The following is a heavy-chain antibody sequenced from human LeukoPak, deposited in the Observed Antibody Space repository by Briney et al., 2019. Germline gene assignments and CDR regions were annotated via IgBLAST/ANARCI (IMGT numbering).Heavy chain of an antibody. CDR3: ARTLVGANPAPFDY. CDR1: GYTFSSYA. J-gene: IGHJ4*02. CDR2: IIPILGIA. Sequence: SVKVSCKTSGYTFSSYAMHWVRQAPGQGLEWMGRIIPILGIANYAQKFQGRVTITADKSTSTAYMELSSLRSEDTAVYYCARTLVGANPAPFDYWGQGTLVTVSS. V-gene: IGHV1-69*04. D-gene: IGHD1-26*01.